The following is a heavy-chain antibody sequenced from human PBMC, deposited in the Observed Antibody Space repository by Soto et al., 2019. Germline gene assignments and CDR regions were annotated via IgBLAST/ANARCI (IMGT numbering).Heavy chain of an antibody. J-gene: IGHJ3*02. V-gene: IGHV3-7*01. Sequence: GGSLRLSCAASGFTFSSYWMSWVRQAPGKGLEWVANIKQDGSEKYYVDSVKGRFTISRDNAKNSLYLQMNSLRAEDTAVYYCARVKSGSDYFAFDIWGQGTMVTVSS. CDR3: ARVKSGSDYFAFDI. CDR2: IKQDGSEK. D-gene: IGHD1-26*01. CDR1: GFTFSSYW.